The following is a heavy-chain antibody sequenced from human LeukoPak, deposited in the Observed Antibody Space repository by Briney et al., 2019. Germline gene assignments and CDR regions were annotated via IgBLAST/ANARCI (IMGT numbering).Heavy chain of an antibody. V-gene: IGHV4-4*07. CDR3: ARLKFYDSTGYSPGHYMDV. D-gene: IGHD3-22*01. CDR1: GGPIYSYY. J-gene: IGHJ6*03. Sequence: SETLSLTCTVSGGPIYSYYWSWIRQPAGKGLEWIGRLYPSVSPNYNPSLKSRVSMSVDTSKNQLALNLRAVTAADTAVYHCARLKFYDSTGYSPGHYMDVWGKGITVTVS. CDR2: LYPSVSP.